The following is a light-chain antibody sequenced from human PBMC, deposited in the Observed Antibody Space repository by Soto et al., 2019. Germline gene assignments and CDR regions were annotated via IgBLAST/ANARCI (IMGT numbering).Light chain of an antibody. CDR2: GAS. V-gene: IGKV3-11*01. J-gene: IGKJ5*01. CDR3: QQRSDWPPIT. CDR1: QTVSSN. Sequence: EIVMTQSPATLSVSPGEKAPLSLRASQTVSSNLAWYQQKPGQAPILLIYGASNRATGIPARFSGSGSGTDFTLTISSLEPEDFAVYYCQQRSDWPPITFGQGTRLEIK.